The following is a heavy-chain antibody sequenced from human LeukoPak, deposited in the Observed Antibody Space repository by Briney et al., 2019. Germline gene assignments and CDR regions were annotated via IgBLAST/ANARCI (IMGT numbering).Heavy chain of an antibody. Sequence: SQTLSLTCTVSGGSISSGGYYWSWIRQHPGKGLEWIGYIYYSGSTYYNPSLKSRATISVDTSKNQFSLKLSSVTAADTAVYYCARDPPIVTGSYYYGMDVWGQGTTVTVSS. V-gene: IGHV4-31*03. D-gene: IGHD3-10*01. CDR3: ARDPPIVTGSYYYGMDV. CDR1: GGSISSGGYY. J-gene: IGHJ6*02. CDR2: IYYSGST.